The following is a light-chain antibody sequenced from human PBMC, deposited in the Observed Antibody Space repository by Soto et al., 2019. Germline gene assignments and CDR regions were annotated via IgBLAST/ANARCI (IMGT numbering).Light chain of an antibody. V-gene: IGKV3-20*01. CDR3: QQYRHWPRT. J-gene: IGKJ1*01. CDR2: GAS. CDR1: QSVSSTY. Sequence: NVLTQSAGKLSLYPGKRATLSCRASQSVSSTYLAWYRHKPGQAPRLLIYGASTRATDMSGTFSGRGSGTEFTLTISNLQPEDFAVYYCQQYRHWPRTFGQGTKVDIK.